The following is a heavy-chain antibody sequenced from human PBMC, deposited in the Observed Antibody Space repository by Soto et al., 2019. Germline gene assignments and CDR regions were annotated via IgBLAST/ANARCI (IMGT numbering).Heavy chain of an antibody. V-gene: IGHV1-69*01. D-gene: IGHD3-16*01. CDR1: GDTFSSYA. Sequence: QEQLVQSGAEVKKPGSSVKVSCKASGDTFSSYAISWVRQAPGQGLEWMGGIIPVHRRTHYAQKFQGRVAITADESTSTVYMELNSLISEDTAMYYCTRREYNDYIWDYYGMDVWGLGTTVTVSS. CDR2: IIPVHRRT. J-gene: IGHJ6*02. CDR3: TRREYNDYIWDYYGMDV.